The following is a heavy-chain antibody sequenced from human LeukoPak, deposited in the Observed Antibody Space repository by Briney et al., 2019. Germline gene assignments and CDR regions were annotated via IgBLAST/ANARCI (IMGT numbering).Heavy chain of an antibody. V-gene: IGHV4-59*01. J-gene: IGHJ4*02. Sequence: PSETLSLTCIVSGGSISSYYWSWIRQPPGKGLEWIGYIYYSGSTNYNPSLKSRVTISVDTSKNQFSLKLSSVTAADTAVYYCARGGPDFWSGYARIDYWGQGTLVTVSS. CDR3: ARGGPDFWSGYARIDY. CDR2: IYYSGST. D-gene: IGHD3-3*01. CDR1: GGSISSYY.